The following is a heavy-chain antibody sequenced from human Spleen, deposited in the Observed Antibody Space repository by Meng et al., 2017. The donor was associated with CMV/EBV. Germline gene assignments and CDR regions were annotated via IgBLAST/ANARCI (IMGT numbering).Heavy chain of an antibody. J-gene: IGHJ4*02. CDR3: ARESPNDDFCSGYYSYFDY. V-gene: IGHV1-2*02. CDR2: INPNSGGT. Sequence: FTVCSVHWGRQAPGRDVEWMGWINPNSGGTNYAQKFQSRVIMTRDTSISTSYMELTRLTSDDTAVYYCARESPNDDFCSGYYSYFDYWGQGTLVTVSS. CDR1: FTVCS. D-gene: IGHD3-3*01.